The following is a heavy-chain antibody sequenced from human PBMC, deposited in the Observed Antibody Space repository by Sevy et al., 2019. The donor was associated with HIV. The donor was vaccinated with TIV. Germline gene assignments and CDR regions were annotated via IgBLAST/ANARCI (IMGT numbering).Heavy chain of an antibody. CDR2: VFMDGTKE. J-gene: IGHJ3*01. CDR3: VRDHNDSSEYYLIGAYDV. D-gene: IGHD3-22*01. V-gene: IGHV3-33*01. Sequence: GGSLRLSCAASGFIFNSYAIHWVRQAPGKGLEWVAVVFMDGTKEFYAESVKGRFTISRDNSKKKVFLQMNSLRDEDTAVYYCVRDHNDSSEYYLIGAYDVWGQGTTVIVSS. CDR1: GFIFNSYA.